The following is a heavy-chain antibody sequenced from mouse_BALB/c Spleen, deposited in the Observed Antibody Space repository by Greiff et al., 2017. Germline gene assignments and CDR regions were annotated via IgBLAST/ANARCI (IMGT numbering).Heavy chain of an antibody. V-gene: IGHV7-1*02. J-gene: IGHJ1*01. Sequence: EVKVVESGGGLVQPGGSLRLSCATSGFTFSDFYMEWVRQPPGKRLEWIAASRNKANDYTTEYSASVKGRFIVSRDTSQSILYLQMNALRAEDTAIYYCARIYYDYDGYFDVWGAGTTVTVSS. CDR2: SRNKANDYTT. CDR3: ARIYYDYDGYFDV. CDR1: GFTFSDFY. D-gene: IGHD2-4*01.